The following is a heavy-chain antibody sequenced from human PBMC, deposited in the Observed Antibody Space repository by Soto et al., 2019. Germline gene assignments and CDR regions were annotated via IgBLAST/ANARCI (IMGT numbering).Heavy chain of an antibody. Sequence: SETLSLTCAVYGGSFSGYYWSWIRQPPGKGLEWIGEINHSGSTNYNPSLKSRVTISVDTSKNQFSLKLSSVTAADTAVYYCARDPRWYYDSSGYYLDYWGQGTLVTAPQ. CDR1: GGSFSGYY. J-gene: IGHJ4*02. D-gene: IGHD3-22*01. V-gene: IGHV4-34*01. CDR2: INHSGST. CDR3: ARDPRWYYDSSGYYLDY.